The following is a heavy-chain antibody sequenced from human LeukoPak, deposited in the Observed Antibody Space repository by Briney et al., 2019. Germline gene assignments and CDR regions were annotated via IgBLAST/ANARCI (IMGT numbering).Heavy chain of an antibody. CDR1: GGSISSYY. D-gene: IGHD6-6*01. CDR3: ARQSIAARTFDY. Sequence: KSSETLSLTCTVSGGSISSYYWSWIRQPPGKGLEWIGYIYYSGSTNYNPSLKSRVTISVDTSKNQFSLKLSSVTAADTAVYYGARQSIAARTFDYWGQGTLVTVSS. CDR2: IYYSGST. J-gene: IGHJ4*02. V-gene: IGHV4-59*01.